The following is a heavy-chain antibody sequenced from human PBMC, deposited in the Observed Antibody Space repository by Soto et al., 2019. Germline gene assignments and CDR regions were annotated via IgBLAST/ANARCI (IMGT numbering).Heavy chain of an antibody. Sequence: SETLSLTCTVSGGSISSGGYYWSWIRQHPGKGLEWIGYIYYSGGTYYNPSLKSRVTISVDTSKNQFSLKLSSVTAADTAVYYCARALYSSSYYFDYWGQGTLVTVSS. D-gene: IGHD6-13*01. CDR3: ARALYSSSYYFDY. CDR2: IYYSGGT. CDR1: GGSISSGGYY. J-gene: IGHJ4*02. V-gene: IGHV4-31*03.